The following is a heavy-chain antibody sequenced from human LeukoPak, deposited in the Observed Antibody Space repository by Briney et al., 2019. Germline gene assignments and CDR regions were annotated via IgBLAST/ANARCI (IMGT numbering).Heavy chain of an antibody. CDR1: GYTFTSYG. D-gene: IGHD5/OR15-5a*01. CDR2: ISAYNGNT. J-gene: IGHJ3*02. Sequence: ASVKVSCKASGYTFTSYGISWVRQAPGQGLEWMGWISAYNGNTNYAQKLQGRVTMTTDTSTSTAYMELRSLRSDDTAVYYCAREENGGVYDDGFDIWGQGAMVIVSS. V-gene: IGHV1-18*01. CDR3: AREENGGVYDDGFDI.